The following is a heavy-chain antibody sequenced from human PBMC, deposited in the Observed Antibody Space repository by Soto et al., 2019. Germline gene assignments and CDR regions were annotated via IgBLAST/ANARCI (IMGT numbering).Heavy chain of an antibody. CDR3: ARVSWRGYGRRARDF. V-gene: IGHV4-30-4*01. CDR1: GDSMTSGDKY. J-gene: IGHJ3*01. D-gene: IGHD3-3*01. Sequence: QVQLQESGPGLVKPSQTLSLTCTVSGDSMTSGDKYWSWIRQSPGAGLEWIGYIYHRGHTYYSPSRKSRVTISVDTSRNQFSLEQTSVTAADTAIYYCARVSWRGYGRRARDFWGQGTMVTVSS. CDR2: IYHRGHT.